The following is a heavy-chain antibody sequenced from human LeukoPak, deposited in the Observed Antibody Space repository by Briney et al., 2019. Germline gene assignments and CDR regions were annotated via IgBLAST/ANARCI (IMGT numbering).Heavy chain of an antibody. J-gene: IGHJ4*02. D-gene: IGHD5-18*01. Sequence: ASVKVSCKASGYTFTSYGISWVRQAPGQGLEWMGWISAYNGNTNYAQKLQGRVTMTTDTSTSTAYMELRSLRSDDTAVYYCAREAGGYSYGYYFDYWGQGTLVTVSS. CDR2: ISAYNGNT. V-gene: IGHV1-18*01. CDR3: AREAGGYSYGYYFDY. CDR1: GYTFTSYG.